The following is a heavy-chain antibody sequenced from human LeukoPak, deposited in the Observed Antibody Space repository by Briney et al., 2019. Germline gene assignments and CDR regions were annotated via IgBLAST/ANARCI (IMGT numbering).Heavy chain of an antibody. D-gene: IGHD6-19*01. Sequence: KPGGSLRLSCAASGFTFSSYSMNWVRQAPGKGLEWFSSISSSSSYIYYADSVKGRFTISRDNAKHSLYLQMNSLRAEDTAVYYCAREKHAHWWTQYSSGWSNYFDYWGQGTLVTVSS. CDR1: GFTFSSYS. V-gene: IGHV3-21*01. CDR3: AREKHAHWWTQYSSGWSNYFDY. J-gene: IGHJ4*02. CDR2: ISSSSSYI.